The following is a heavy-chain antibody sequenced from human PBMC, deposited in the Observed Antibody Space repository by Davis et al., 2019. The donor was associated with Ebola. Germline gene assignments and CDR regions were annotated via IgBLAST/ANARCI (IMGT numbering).Heavy chain of an antibody. J-gene: IGHJ6*02. CDR1: GFSFSNYW. CDR2: IKQDGSEK. Sequence: GASLKTSCAASGFSFSNYWMNWVRQAPGKGLEWVANIKQDGSEKYYVDSVKGRYTSSRDNAKNSLYLQMNSLRAEDTAVYYCARCWRYYYYGMDVWGQGTTVTVSS. CDR3: ARCWRYYYYGMDV. V-gene: IGHV3-7*03. D-gene: IGHD3-3*01.